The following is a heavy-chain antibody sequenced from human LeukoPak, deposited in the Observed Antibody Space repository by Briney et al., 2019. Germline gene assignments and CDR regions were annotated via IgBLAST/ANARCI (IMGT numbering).Heavy chain of an antibody. CDR2: TWYDGNNK. J-gene: IGHJ6*02. CDR3: ARGDNYDFGMDV. CDR1: GFTFSSYG. Sequence: PGGSLRLSCAASGFTFSSYGMHWVRQAPGKGLEWVAVTWYDGNNKYYADSVKGRFTISRDNSKNTLYLQMNSLRAEDTALYYCARGDNYDFGMDVWGQGTTVTVSS. V-gene: IGHV3-33*01.